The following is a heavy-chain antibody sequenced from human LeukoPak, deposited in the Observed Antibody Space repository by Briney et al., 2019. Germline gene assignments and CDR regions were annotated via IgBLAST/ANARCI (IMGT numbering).Heavy chain of an antibody. J-gene: IGHJ1*01. D-gene: IGHD4-17*01. Sequence: PSETLSLTCTVSGGSISSYYWSWIRQPPGKGLEWIGEINHSGSTNYNPSLKSRVTISVDTSKNQFSLKLSSVTAADTAVYYCARAHGDYRAEYFQHWGQGTLVTVSS. CDR3: ARAHGDYRAEYFQH. V-gene: IGHV4-34*01. CDR2: INHSGST. CDR1: GGSISSYY.